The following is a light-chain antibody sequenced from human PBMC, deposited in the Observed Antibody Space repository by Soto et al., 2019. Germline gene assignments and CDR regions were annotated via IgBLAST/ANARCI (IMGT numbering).Light chain of an antibody. CDR3: XXYKSYST. Sequence: DIQMTQSPSTLSASVGDRXTITCRASQSISSWLAWYQQKPGKAPKLLIYKASSLESGVPSRFSGSGSGTEFTLTISSLQXXXXAXXXCXXYKSYSTFGQGTKLEIK. J-gene: IGKJ2*01. V-gene: IGKV1-5*03. CDR1: QSISSW. CDR2: KAS.